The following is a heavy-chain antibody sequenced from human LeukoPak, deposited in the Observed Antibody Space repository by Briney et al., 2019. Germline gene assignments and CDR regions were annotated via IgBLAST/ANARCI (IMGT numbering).Heavy chain of an antibody. D-gene: IGHD3-22*01. Sequence: SETLSLTCTVSNGSITSNYWSWIRQPAGKGLEWIGGISNSGSTNYNPSLKSRVTMSLDTSKNHFSLRLSSVTAADTAIYYCAIFRDTSGYHLGAFDVWGQGTVVTVSS. V-gene: IGHV4-4*07. CDR3: AIFRDTSGYHLGAFDV. CDR1: NGSITSNY. J-gene: IGHJ3*01. CDR2: ISNSGST.